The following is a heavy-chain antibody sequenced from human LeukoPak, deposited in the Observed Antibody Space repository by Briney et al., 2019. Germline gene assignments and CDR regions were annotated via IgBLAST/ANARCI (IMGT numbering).Heavy chain of an antibody. V-gene: IGHV4-4*07. D-gene: IGHD2-2*01. CDR1: GAFSSSYY. J-gene: IGHJ5*02. Sequence: PSETLSLTCSVSGAFSSSYYWTWIRQPAGKGLEWIGRIYTGGGANYNPSLRSRVNMSVDKSKNQFSLKLSSVTAADTAVYYCARGCSSTSCYFSGGNWFDPWGQGTLVIVSS. CDR3: ARGCSSTSCYFSGGNWFDP. CDR2: IYTGGGA.